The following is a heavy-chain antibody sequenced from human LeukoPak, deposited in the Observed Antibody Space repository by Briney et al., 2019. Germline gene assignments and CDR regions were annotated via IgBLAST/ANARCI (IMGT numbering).Heavy chain of an antibody. J-gene: IGHJ4*02. Sequence: PGGSLRLSCAASGFTFSDYYMSWIRQAPGKGLKWVSYISGSSGYTNYADSVKGRFTISRDNAKNSLYLQMNSLRAEDTAVYYCAEMITDYFDYWGQGTLVTVSS. CDR3: AEMITDYFDY. V-gene: IGHV3-11*06. D-gene: IGHD3-16*01. CDR2: ISGSSGYT. CDR1: GFTFSDYY.